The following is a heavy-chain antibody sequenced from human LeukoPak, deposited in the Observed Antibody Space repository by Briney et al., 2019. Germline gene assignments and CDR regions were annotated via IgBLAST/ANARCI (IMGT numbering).Heavy chain of an antibody. CDR3: ARDRRDGYNPYYFDY. CDR2: INPNSGGT. J-gene: IGHJ4*02. V-gene: IGHV1-2*02. Sequence: ASVKASCKASGYTFTGYYMHWVRQAPGQGLEWMGWINPNSGGTNYAQKFQGRVTMTRDTSISTAYMELSRLRSDDTAVYYCARDRRDGYNPYYFDYWGQGTLVTVSS. CDR1: GYTFTGYY. D-gene: IGHD5-24*01.